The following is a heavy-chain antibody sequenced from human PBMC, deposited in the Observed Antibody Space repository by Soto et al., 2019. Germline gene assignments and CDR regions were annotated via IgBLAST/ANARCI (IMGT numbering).Heavy chain of an antibody. CDR1: GYTFTGYY. D-gene: IGHD3-3*01. CDR3: ARDSRITIFGVVIKHDAFDI. Sequence: ASVKVSCKASGYTFTGYYMHWVRQAPGQGLEWFGWIIPNSGGTNYAQKFQGWVTMTRDTSISTAYMELSRLRSDDTAVYYCARDSRITIFGVVIKHDAFDIWGQGTMVTVSS. CDR2: IIPNSGGT. J-gene: IGHJ3*02. V-gene: IGHV1-2*04.